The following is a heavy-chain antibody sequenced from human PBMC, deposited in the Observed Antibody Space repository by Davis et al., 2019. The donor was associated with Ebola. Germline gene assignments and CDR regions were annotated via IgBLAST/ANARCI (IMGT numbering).Heavy chain of an antibody. CDR1: GGTFSSYA. CDR3: ARAQFPTTSDH. V-gene: IGHV1-69*13. J-gene: IGHJ4*02. D-gene: IGHD1-1*01. Sequence: AASVKVSCKASGGTFSSYAISWVRQAPGQGLEWMGGIIPIFGTANYAQKFQGRVTITADESTSTAYMEVGILRSDDTAVYYCARAQFPTTSDHWGQGTLVTVSS. CDR2: IIPIFGTA.